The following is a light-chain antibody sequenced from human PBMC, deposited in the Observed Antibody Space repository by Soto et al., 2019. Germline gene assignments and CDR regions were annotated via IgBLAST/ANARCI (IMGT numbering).Light chain of an antibody. CDR2: GAS. CDR1: QSVSSSY. J-gene: IGKJ2*01. CDR3: QQYGSSPWYT. Sequence: EIVFTQSPGTLSLSPGERATLSCRASQSVSSSYLAWYQQKPGQAPRLLIYGASSRATGIPDRFSGSGSGTDFTLTISRLEPEDFAVYYCQQYGSSPWYTFGQGTKVDIK. V-gene: IGKV3-20*01.